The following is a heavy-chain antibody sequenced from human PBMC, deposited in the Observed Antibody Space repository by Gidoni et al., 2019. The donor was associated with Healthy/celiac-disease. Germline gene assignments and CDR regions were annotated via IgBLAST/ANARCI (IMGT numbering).Heavy chain of an antibody. V-gene: IGHV4-61*02. J-gene: IGHJ4*02. CDR2: IYTSGST. CDR1: GGSISSGSYY. CDR3: ALRGWFEYYFDY. D-gene: IGHD6-19*01. Sequence: QVQLQETVPGLVEPSETLSVTCTVSGGSISSGSYYWSGIRQPAGKGLEWIARIYTSGSTNYNPSLKSRVTISVDTSKIQFSLKLSSVTAADTAVYYCALRGWFEYYFDYWGQGTLVTVSS.